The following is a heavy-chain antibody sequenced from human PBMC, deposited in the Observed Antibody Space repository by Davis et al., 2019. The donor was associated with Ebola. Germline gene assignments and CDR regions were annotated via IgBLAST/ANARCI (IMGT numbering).Heavy chain of an antibody. Sequence: ASVKVSCKASGYTFTSYYMHWVRQAPGQGLEWMGIINPSGGSTSYAQKFQGRVTMTRDTSTSTVYMELSSLRSEDTTVYYCARDKEGLSYYYYGMDVWGQGTTVTVSS. V-gene: IGHV1-46*01. CDR3: ARDKEGLSYYYYGMDV. CDR1: GYTFTSYY. CDR2: INPSGGST. D-gene: IGHD3-3*01. J-gene: IGHJ6*02.